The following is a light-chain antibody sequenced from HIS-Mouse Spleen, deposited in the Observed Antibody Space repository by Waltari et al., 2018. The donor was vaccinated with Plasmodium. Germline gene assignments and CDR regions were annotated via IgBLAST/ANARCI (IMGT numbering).Light chain of an antibody. Sequence: SYELTQPPSVSVSPGQTARITCPGDALPKKYAYWYQQKSGQAPVLVSYEDRKRPSGIPERFSGSSSGTMATLTISGAQVEDEADYYWYSTDSSGNHRVFGGGTKLTVL. J-gene: IGLJ3*02. CDR3: YSTDSSGNHRV. CDR2: EDR. CDR1: ALPKKY. V-gene: IGLV3-10*01.